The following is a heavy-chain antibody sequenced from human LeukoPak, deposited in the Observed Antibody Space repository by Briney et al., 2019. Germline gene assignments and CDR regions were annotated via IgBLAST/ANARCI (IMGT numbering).Heavy chain of an antibody. J-gene: IGHJ3*02. D-gene: IGHD3-22*01. Sequence: PGGSLRLSCAASKFTFSDYSMSWVRQAPGKGLEWVSSISSIRNYIYYADSVKGRFTVSRDNAKNSLYLQMNSLRAEDTAVYYCARTDSSGYYAPGGAFDIWGQGTMVTVSS. V-gene: IGHV3-21*01. CDR3: ARTDSSGYYAPGGAFDI. CDR2: ISSIRNYI. CDR1: KFTFSDYS.